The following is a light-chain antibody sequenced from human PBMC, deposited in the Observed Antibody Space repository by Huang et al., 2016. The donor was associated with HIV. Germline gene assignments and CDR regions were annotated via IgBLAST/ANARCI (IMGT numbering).Light chain of an antibody. Sequence: DIQMTQSPSSLSASVGDRVTITCRASQNIGSDLNCYQQKSGQAPQLLIYAASSFKRGDPSKCSSVGFGTDFTLTISSLQPEDFATYYCQQSYSITRYTFGQGTKVEIK. CDR2: AAS. CDR3: QQSYSITRYT. J-gene: IGKJ2*01. CDR1: QNIGSD. V-gene: IGKV1-39*01.